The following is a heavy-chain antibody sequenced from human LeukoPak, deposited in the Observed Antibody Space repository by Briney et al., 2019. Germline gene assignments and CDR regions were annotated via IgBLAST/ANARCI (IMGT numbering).Heavy chain of an antibody. CDR3: VRERGVAKGDY. CDR1: GFTFSNYW. CDR2: IKKDGGEE. D-gene: IGHD3-10*01. Sequence: PGGSLRLSCTASGFTFSNYWMNWVRQAPGKGLEWVANIKKDGGEEYYVDSVKGRFTISRDNAKNSLYLQMSSLRVEDTAVYYCVRERGVAKGDYWGQGTLVTVSS. J-gene: IGHJ4*02. V-gene: IGHV3-7*01.